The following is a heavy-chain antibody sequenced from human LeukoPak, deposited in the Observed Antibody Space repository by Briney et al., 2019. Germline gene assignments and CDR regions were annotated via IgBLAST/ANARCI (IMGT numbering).Heavy chain of an antibody. Sequence: ASVKVSCKASGGTFSSYAISWVRQAPGQGLEWMGIIKPSDDSSYSAQKFQGRVTMTRDTSTSTVYMELSSLRSEDTALYYCARDYDTVEGSGSYPSDYWGQGTLVTVSS. V-gene: IGHV1-46*01. CDR1: GGTFSSYA. CDR2: IKPSDDSS. CDR3: ARDYDTVEGSGSYPSDY. D-gene: IGHD3-10*01. J-gene: IGHJ4*02.